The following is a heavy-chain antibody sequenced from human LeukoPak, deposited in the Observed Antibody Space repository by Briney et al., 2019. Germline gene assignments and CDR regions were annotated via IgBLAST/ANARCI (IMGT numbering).Heavy chain of an antibody. CDR3: AKDRTVGYGDLYFDY. CDR2: IWYDGNKK. J-gene: IGHJ4*02. D-gene: IGHD4-17*01. CDR1: GFTFSNHS. V-gene: IGHV3-33*03. Sequence: PGGSLRLSCVVSGFTFSNHSMNWVRQAPGKGLEWVALIWYDGNKKKYADSVKGRFTASRDNSKNTLYLQMDSLTVEDTAVYYCAKDRTVGYGDLYFDYWGQGALVTVSS.